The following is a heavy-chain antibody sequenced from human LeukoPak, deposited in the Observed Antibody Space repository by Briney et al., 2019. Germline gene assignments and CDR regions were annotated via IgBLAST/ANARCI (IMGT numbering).Heavy chain of an antibody. CDR3: AITRLGFDYGDYTSDY. Sequence: GASVKVSCKASGGTFSSYAISWVRQAPGQGLEWMGRIIPILGIANYAQKFQGRVTITADKSTSTAYMELSSLRSEDTAVYYCAITRLGFDYGDYTSDYWGQGTLVTVSS. CDR2: IIPILGIA. CDR1: GGTFSSYA. J-gene: IGHJ4*02. D-gene: IGHD4-17*01. V-gene: IGHV1-69*04.